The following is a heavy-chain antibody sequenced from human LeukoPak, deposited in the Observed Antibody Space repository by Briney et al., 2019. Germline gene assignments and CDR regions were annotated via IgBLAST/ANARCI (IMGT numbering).Heavy chain of an antibody. V-gene: IGHV4-31*03. Sequence: SQTLFLTCTVSGGSISSGGYYWSWIRQHPGKGLEWIGYIYYSGSTYYNPSLKSRVTISVDTSKNQFSLKLSSVTAADTAVYYCARCLPAAHNWFDPWGQGTLVTVSS. CDR1: GGSISSGGYY. CDR3: ARCLPAAHNWFDP. D-gene: IGHD2-2*01. J-gene: IGHJ5*02. CDR2: IYYSGST.